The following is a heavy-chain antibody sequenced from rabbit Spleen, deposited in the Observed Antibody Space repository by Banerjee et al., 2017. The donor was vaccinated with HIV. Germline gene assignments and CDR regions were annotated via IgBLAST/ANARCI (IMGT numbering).Heavy chain of an antibody. Sequence: QEQLKETGGGLVQPGRSLTLSCKASGIDLMSIAMSWVRQAPGKGLEWIACIAGSSSGFTYSATWAKGRFTISKTSSTTVTLQMTSLTVADTATYFCARSPFNLWGPGTLVTVS. V-gene: IGHV1S45*01. CDR2: IAGSSSGFT. CDR1: GIDLMSIAM. J-gene: IGHJ4*01. CDR3: ARSPFNL.